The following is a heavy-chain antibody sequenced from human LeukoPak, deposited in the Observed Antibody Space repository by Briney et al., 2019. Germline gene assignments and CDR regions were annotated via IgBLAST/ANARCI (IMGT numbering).Heavy chain of an antibody. CDR3: ARGVEPLAANTLAY. Sequence: PGGSLRLSCPASGFTVITNDITWVRQAPGKGLEWASVLYSDGNTKYADSVQGRFTISRDNSKNTLYLEVNSLSPDDTAVYYCARGVEPLAANTLAYWGQGTLVTVSS. CDR1: GFTVITND. D-gene: IGHD1-14*01. V-gene: IGHV3-53*01. J-gene: IGHJ4*02. CDR2: LYSDGNT.